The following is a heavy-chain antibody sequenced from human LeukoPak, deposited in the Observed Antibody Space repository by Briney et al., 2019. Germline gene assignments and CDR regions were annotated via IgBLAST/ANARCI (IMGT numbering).Heavy chain of an antibody. D-gene: IGHD3-10*01. CDR3: AKGRVLLWFGDAFDY. CDR2: IGGSGGIT. V-gene: IGHV3-23*01. J-gene: IGHJ4*02. Sequence: GGSLRLSCAASGFTFSSYAMNWVRQAPGKGLEWVSLIGGSGGITYYADSVKGRFTISRDNSKNTLYLQMNSLRAGDTAVYYCAKGRVLLWFGDAFDYWGQGTLVTVSS. CDR1: GFTFSSYA.